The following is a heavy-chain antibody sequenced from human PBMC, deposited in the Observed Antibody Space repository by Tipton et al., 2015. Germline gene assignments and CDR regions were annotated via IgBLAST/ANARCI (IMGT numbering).Heavy chain of an antibody. J-gene: IGHJ4*02. CDR2: ISGGGRRT. CDR3: AKVALDLWSDYSPFYFDS. CDR1: GFIFNNYA. V-gene: IGHV3-23*01. D-gene: IGHD3-3*01. Sequence: GSLRLSCVGSGFIFNNYAMTWVRQAPGKGLEWVSGISGGGRRTNYADSVKGRFIISRDNSKNALDLQMNSLRAEDTAIYYCAKVALDLWSDYSPFYFDSWGQGTQVTVSS.